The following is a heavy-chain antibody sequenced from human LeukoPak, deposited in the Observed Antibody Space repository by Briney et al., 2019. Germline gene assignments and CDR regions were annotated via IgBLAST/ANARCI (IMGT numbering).Heavy chain of an antibody. J-gene: IGHJ4*02. V-gene: IGHV1-46*01. Sequence: ASVKVSCKASGYTFTSYYMHWVRQAPGQGLEWTGIINPSSGSTSYAQKFQGRVTMTRDTSTSTVYMELSSLRSEDTAVYYCARDAPDYDFWSGYYDYWGQGTLVTVSS. D-gene: IGHD3-3*01. CDR3: ARDAPDYDFWSGYYDY. CDR2: INPSSGST. CDR1: GYTFTSYY.